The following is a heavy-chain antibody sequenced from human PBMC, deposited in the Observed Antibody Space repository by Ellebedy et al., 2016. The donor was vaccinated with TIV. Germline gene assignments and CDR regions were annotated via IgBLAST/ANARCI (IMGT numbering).Heavy chain of an antibody. CDR3: ARDKESIAVAGPFVDGMDV. V-gene: IGHV3-21*01. CDR1: GFTFSSYS. D-gene: IGHD6-19*01. Sequence: GESLKISXAASGFTFSSYSMNWVRQAPGKGLEWVSSISSSSSYIYYADSVKGRFTISRDNAKNSLYLQMNSLRAEDTAVYYCARDKESIAVAGPFVDGMDVWGQGTTVTVSS. J-gene: IGHJ6*02. CDR2: ISSSSSYI.